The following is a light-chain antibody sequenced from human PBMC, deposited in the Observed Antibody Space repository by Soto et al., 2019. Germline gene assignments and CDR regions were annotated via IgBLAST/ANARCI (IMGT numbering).Light chain of an antibody. J-gene: IGLJ2*01. CDR1: SSDVGSYNL. CDR2: EGS. V-gene: IGLV2-23*01. Sequence: QSALTQPASVSGSPGQSITISCTGTSSDVGSYNLVSWYQQHPGTAPKLMIYEGSKRPSGVSNRFSGSKSGNTASLTISGLQAEDEADYYCCSYAGSSPVVFGGGTKLTVL. CDR3: CSYAGSSPVV.